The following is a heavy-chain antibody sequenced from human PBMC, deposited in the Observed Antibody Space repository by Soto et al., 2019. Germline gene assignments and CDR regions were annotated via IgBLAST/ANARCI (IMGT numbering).Heavy chain of an antibody. CDR3: ARGGSSDWQVAFDF. V-gene: IGHV4-34*01. J-gene: IGHJ3*01. Sequence: SETLSLTCDVYGGSFSGYFWNWIRQSPGKGLEWIGKVNHNGRNNYNPSLKSRVTISLDMSKKQISLKLTSVTAAATAVYYCARGGSSDWQVAFDFWGQGTMVTVSS. CDR1: GGSFSGYF. D-gene: IGHD6-19*01. CDR2: VNHNGRN.